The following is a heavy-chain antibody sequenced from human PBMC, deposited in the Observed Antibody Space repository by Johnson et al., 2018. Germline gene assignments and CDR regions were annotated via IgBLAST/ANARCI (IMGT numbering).Heavy chain of an antibody. V-gene: IGHV3-30-3*01. J-gene: IGHJ6*03. Sequence: QVQLVQSGGGLVQPGRSLRLSCAASGFTFSSYAMHWVRQAPGKGLEWVAVISYDGSNKYYADSVKGRFTISRDNSKNTLYLQMNSLRAEDTAVYYCANRGYSYGMTYYYYMDVWGKGTTVTVSS. CDR3: ANRGYSYGMTYYYYMDV. CDR1: GFTFSSYA. D-gene: IGHD5-18*01. CDR2: ISYDGSNK.